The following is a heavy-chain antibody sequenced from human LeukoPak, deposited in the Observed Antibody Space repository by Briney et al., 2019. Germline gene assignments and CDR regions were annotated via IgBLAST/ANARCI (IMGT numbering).Heavy chain of an antibody. D-gene: IGHD3-3*01. V-gene: IGHV3-11*04. J-gene: IGHJ6*03. Sequence: PGGSLRLSCAASGFTFSDYYMSWIRQAPGKGLEWVSYISSSGGAIYYADSVKGRFTISRDDAENSLYLQLNSLRVEDTAVYYCARATFWSGYQRDSWYMDVWGKGTPVTVSS. CDR2: ISSSGGAI. CDR1: GFTFSDYY. CDR3: ARATFWSGYQRDSWYMDV.